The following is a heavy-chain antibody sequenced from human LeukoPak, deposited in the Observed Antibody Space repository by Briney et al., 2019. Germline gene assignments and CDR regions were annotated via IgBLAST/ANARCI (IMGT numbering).Heavy chain of an antibody. CDR2: IYYSGST. D-gene: IGHD3-22*01. V-gene: IGHV4-30-4*01. Sequence: PSQTLSLTCSVSGGSMNNRDYYWSWIRQPPGKGLEWLGYIYYSGSTYYNPSLKSRITISEDTPKNQFSLKLKSVTAADTAVYYCARVGADYYDSSGLDYWGQGTLVTVSS. CDR1: GGSMNNRDYY. J-gene: IGHJ4*02. CDR3: ARVGADYYDSSGLDY.